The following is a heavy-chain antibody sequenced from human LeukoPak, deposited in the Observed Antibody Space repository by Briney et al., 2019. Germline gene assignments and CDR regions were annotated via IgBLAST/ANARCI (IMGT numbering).Heavy chain of an antibody. V-gene: IGHV3-20*04. D-gene: IGHD2-15*01. CDR3: ARDNPEFGYCNGVGCDANSFDF. CDR1: GFKFDDYG. J-gene: IGHJ4*01. Sequence: GGSLTLSCTVSGFKFDDYGMSWVRQAPGKGLEWVSGVNWDGTLTDHIAPVRGRPTISKDNARNSLYLDMMTLRTEDTATYYCARDNPEFGYCNGVGCDANSFDFWGHGTLVIVSS. CDR2: VNWDGTLT.